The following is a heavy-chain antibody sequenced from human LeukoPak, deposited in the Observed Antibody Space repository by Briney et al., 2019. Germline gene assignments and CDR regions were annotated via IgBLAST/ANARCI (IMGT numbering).Heavy chain of an antibody. CDR3: ARGQVYYDSSGYYSDY. Sequence: ASVTVSCKASEGTFSTYDINWVRQATGQGLEWMGWMNPNSGNTGYAQKFQGRVTMTRNTSISTAYMELSSLRSEDTAVYYCARGQVYYDSSGYYSDYWGQGTLVTVSS. CDR1: EGTFSTYD. CDR2: MNPNSGNT. D-gene: IGHD3-22*01. J-gene: IGHJ4*02. V-gene: IGHV1-8*02.